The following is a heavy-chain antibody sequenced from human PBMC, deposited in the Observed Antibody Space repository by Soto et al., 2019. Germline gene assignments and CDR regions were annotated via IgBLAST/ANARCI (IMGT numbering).Heavy chain of an antibody. CDR1: GGSISSSSYY. CDR2: IYYSGST. CDR3: ATLGTEWFRFYSTALYGIYV. Sequence: SETLSLTCTVSGGSISSSSYYWGWIRQPPGKGLEWIGSIYYSGSTYYNPSLKSRVTISVDTSKNQFSLKLSSVTAADTAVYYCATLGTEWFRFYSTALYGIYVRAQRTTAPVSS. J-gene: IGHJ6*02. V-gene: IGHV4-39*01. D-gene: IGHD3-3*01.